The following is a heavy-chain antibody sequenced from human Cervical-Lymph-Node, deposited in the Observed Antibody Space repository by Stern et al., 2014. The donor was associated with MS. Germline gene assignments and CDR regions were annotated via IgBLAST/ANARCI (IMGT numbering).Heavy chain of an antibody. D-gene: IGHD1-26*01. CDR2: IIPIFGTA. CDR3: ARGELKEGLVRGMDV. V-gene: IGHV1-69*01. Sequence: VQLXXXGAEVKKPGSSVKVSCKASGGTFSSYAISWVRQAPGQGLEWMGGIIPIFGTANYARKFQGRVTITADESTSTAYMELSSLRSEDTAVXYCARGELKEGLVRGMDVWGQGTTVTVSS. J-gene: IGHJ6*02. CDR1: GGTFSSYA.